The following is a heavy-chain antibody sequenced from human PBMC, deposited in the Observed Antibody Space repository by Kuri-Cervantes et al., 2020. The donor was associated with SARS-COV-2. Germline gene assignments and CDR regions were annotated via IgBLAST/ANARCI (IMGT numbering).Heavy chain of an antibody. Sequence: GGSLRLSCAASGFTFSSYGMHWVRQAPGKGLEWVAVISYDGSNKYYADSVKGRFTISRDNSKNTLYLQMNSLRAEDTAVYYCARGDNYYDSSGHDYWGQGTLVTVSS. CDR3: ARGDNYYDSSGHDY. CDR1: GFTFSSYG. D-gene: IGHD3-22*01. V-gene: IGHV3-30*03. CDR2: ISYDGSNK. J-gene: IGHJ4*02.